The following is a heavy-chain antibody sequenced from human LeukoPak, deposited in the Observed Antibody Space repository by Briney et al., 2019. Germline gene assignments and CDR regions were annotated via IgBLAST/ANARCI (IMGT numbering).Heavy chain of an antibody. CDR3: AKDPLAYNAGWYYFDQ. V-gene: IGHV3-30*02. CDR2: TRYDGSNK. J-gene: IGHJ4*02. D-gene: IGHD6-19*01. Sequence: QPGGSLRLSCAASGFTFSSYGMHWVRQAPGKGLEWVAFTRYDGSNKHYADSVKGRFTISRDNSKNTLYLQMNSLRPEDTAVYYCAKDPLAYNAGWYYFDQWGQGTLVTVSS. CDR1: GFTFSSYG.